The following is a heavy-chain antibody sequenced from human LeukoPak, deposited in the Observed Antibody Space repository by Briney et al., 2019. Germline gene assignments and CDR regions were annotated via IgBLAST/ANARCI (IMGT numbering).Heavy chain of an antibody. CDR3: VKGFTRAIYYFDY. Sequence: VQPGGSLRLSCAASGFIFSDYALNWVRQAPGKGLEWVSSISDSGSTTYYADSVKGRFTISRDSSKSTLYLQMNSLRAEDAAVYYCVKGFTRAIYYFDYWGQGTLVTVSS. V-gene: IGHV3-23*01. CDR1: GFIFSDYA. D-gene: IGHD3-10*01. CDR2: ISDSGSTT. J-gene: IGHJ4*02.